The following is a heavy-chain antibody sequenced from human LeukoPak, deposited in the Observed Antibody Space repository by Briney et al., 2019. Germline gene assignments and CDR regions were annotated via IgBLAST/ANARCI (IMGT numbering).Heavy chain of an antibody. CDR1: GFTFGDYA. V-gene: IGHV3-49*04. D-gene: IGHD3-16*02. Sequence: PGRSLRLSCTASGFTFGDYAMSWVRQAPGKGLEWVGFIRSKAYGGTTEYAPSVKGRFTISRDDSKSIAYLQMNSLKTEDTAVYYCTTPWYYDYVWGSYPLWGQGTLVTVSS. J-gene: IGHJ4*02. CDR3: TTPWYYDYVWGSYPL. CDR2: IRSKAYGGTT.